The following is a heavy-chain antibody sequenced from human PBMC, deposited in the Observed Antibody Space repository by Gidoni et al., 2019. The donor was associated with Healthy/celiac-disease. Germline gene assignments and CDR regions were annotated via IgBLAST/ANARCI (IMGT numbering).Heavy chain of an antibody. CDR3: ATSTPTDDYSNYGQSD. Sequence: EVQLVQSGAEVKKPGESLSISCKCTGYSFTRYWISWVRQMPGKGLEWMGRIDPSDSYTNYSPSFQGHVTISADKSISTAYLQWSSLKASDTAMYYCATSTPTDDYSNYGQSDWGQGTLVTVSS. CDR1: GYSFTRYW. CDR2: IDPSDSYT. V-gene: IGHV5-10-1*01. D-gene: IGHD4-4*01. J-gene: IGHJ4*02.